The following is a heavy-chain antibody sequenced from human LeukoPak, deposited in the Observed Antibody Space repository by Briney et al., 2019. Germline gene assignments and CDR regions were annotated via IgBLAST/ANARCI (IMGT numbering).Heavy chain of an antibody. D-gene: IGHD1-26*01. V-gene: IGHV3-23*01. J-gene: IGHJ4*02. Sequence: GGSLRLSCVASGFGFTNYAMSWVRQAPGKGLEWVSAISDSGDNTYYADSVKGRFTISRDNSDNTLYLQMYSLRAEDTAGYYCAKDRGGSYFDFDYWGRGTLVTVSS. CDR1: GFGFTNYA. CDR2: ISDSGDNT. CDR3: AKDRGGSYFDFDY.